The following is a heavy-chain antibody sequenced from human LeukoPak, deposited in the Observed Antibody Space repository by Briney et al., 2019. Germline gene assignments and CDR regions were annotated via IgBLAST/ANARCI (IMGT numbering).Heavy chain of an antibody. V-gene: IGHV4-4*07. Sequence: SETLSLTCTVSGGSISSYYWSWIRQPAGKGLEWIGRIYTSGSTNYNPSLKSRVTMSVDTSKNQSSLKLSSVTAADTAVYYCARSEYSSSWYSPGDYYYYGMDVWGQGTTVTVSS. D-gene: IGHD6-13*01. CDR2: IYTSGST. CDR1: GGSISSYY. J-gene: IGHJ6*02. CDR3: ARSEYSSSWYSPGDYYYYGMDV.